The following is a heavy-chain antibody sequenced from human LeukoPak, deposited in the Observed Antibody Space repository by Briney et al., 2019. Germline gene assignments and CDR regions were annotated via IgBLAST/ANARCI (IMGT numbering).Heavy chain of an antibody. Sequence: GGSLRLSCGASGFTFSVHYMTWIRQAPGKGLELVSYINGGGNVINYADSVKGRFTISRDNAKNSLYLRMNSLRDEDTAVYYCSRDPRLLDYWGQGTLVTVSS. D-gene: IGHD2-15*01. CDR3: SRDPRLLDY. CDR2: INGGGNVI. CDR1: GFTFSVHY. V-gene: IGHV3-11*01. J-gene: IGHJ4*02.